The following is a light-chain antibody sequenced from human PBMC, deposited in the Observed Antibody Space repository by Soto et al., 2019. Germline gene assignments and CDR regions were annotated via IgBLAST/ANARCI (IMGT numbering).Light chain of an antibody. CDR2: LGS. CDR1: QSLLHSNGYNY. CDR3: MQALQSWT. Sequence: DIVMTQSPLSLPVTPGGPASISCRSSQSLLHSNGYNYLDWYLQKPGQSPQLLIYLGSNRASGVPDRSSGSGSGTDFTLKISRVEAEDVGVYYCMQALQSWTFGQGTTGDIK. J-gene: IGKJ1*01. V-gene: IGKV2-28*01.